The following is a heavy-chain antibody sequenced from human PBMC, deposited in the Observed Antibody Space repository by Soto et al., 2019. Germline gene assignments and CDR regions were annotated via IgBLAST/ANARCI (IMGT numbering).Heavy chain of an antibody. J-gene: IGHJ4*02. D-gene: IGHD1-20*01. CDR3: ATVHNTSRSFDY. V-gene: IGHV3-23*01. CDR2: TGATGRTT. CDR1: GFTFSIYA. Sequence: LRLSCAASGFTFSIYAMTWVRQAPGKGLEWVSTTGATGRTTYYADSVKGRFTVSRDNSKNTLDLQMSSLRAEDTAVYYCATVHNTSRSFDYWGQGTLVTVSS.